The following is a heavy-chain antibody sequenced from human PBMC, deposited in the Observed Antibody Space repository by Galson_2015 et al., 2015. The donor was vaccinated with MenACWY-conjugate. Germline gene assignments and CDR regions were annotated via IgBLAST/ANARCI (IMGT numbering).Heavy chain of an antibody. J-gene: IGHJ6*02. Sequence: SLRLSCAASGFTFSTYAMSWVRQAPGKGLEWVSAISGSGGSTYYADSVKGRFTISRDKSKNTLHLQMKSLRAEDTAVYYCAKLVEQQLVYYYYGMDVWGQGTTVTVSS. CDR2: ISGSGGST. CDR3: AKLVEQQLVYYYYGMDV. D-gene: IGHD6-13*01. V-gene: IGHV3-23*01. CDR1: GFTFSTYA.